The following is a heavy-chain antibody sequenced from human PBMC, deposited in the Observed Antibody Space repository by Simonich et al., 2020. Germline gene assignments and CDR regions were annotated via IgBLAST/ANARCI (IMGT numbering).Heavy chain of an antibody. J-gene: IGHJ6*02. Sequence: EVQLVESGGGLVKPGGSLRLSCAASGFTFSSYSMNWVRQVPGKGLEWVSSISSSSSYIDYADSVKGRFTISRDNAKNSLYLQMNSLRAEDTAVYYCARWIAVAGTGAYGMDVWGQGTTVTVSS. D-gene: IGHD6-19*01. CDR2: ISSSSSYI. V-gene: IGHV3-21*01. CDR3: ARWIAVAGTGAYGMDV. CDR1: GFTFSSYS.